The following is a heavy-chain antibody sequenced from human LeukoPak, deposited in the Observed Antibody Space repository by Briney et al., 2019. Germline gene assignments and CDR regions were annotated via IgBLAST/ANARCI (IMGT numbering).Heavy chain of an antibody. V-gene: IGHV3-30*02. Sequence: GGSLRLSCAASGFTFSSYGMHWVRQTPGKWLEWVALIRYDGGNKYYADSVKGRFTISRDNSKDTLYLQMNSLRVEDTAVYYCARDISGWYTLDYWGQGTLVTVSS. CDR1: GFTFSSYG. J-gene: IGHJ4*02. D-gene: IGHD6-19*01. CDR2: IRYDGGNK. CDR3: ARDISGWYTLDY.